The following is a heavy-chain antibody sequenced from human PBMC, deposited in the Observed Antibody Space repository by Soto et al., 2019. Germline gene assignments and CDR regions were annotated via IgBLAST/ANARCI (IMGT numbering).Heavy chain of an antibody. J-gene: IGHJ3*01. CDR3: TREASTWGFAFDL. D-gene: IGHD3-16*01. Sequence: EVQLLESGGGLVQPGGSLRLSCAASGYTFSNYAMSWVRQAPGKGLQWVSTIFGSGAPTHYADSVKGRFAISRDNSNNTLILQMNSLKDEDTAVYYCTREASTWGFAFDLWGQGTRVAVSS. CDR1: GYTFSNYA. V-gene: IGHV3-23*01. CDR2: IFGSGAPT.